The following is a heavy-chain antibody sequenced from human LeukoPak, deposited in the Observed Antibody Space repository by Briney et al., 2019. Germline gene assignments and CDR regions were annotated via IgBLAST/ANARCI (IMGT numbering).Heavy chain of an antibody. Sequence: PGGSLRLSCAASGFTFSSYAMSWVRQAPGEGLEWVSAISGSGGSTYYADSVKGRFTISRDNSKNTLYLQMNSLRAEDTAVYYCAKPLTVLRYFDWFPDAFDIWGQGTMVTVSS. V-gene: IGHV3-23*01. CDR1: GFTFSSYA. CDR3: AKPLTVLRYFDWFPDAFDI. D-gene: IGHD3-9*01. CDR2: ISGSGGST. J-gene: IGHJ3*02.